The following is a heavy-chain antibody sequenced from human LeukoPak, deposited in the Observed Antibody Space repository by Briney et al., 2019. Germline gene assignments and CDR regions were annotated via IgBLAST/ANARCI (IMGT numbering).Heavy chain of an antibody. V-gene: IGHV4-59*01. CDR2: IYYSGST. J-gene: IGHJ4*02. CDR1: GGSISSYY. CDR3: ARTYYDILTGHSPHFDY. Sequence: SETLSLTCTVSGGSISSYYWSWIRQPPGKGLEWIGYIYYSGSTNYNPSLKSRVTISVGTSKNQFSLKLSSVTAADTAVYYCARTYYDILTGHSPHFDYWGQGTLVTVSS. D-gene: IGHD3-9*01.